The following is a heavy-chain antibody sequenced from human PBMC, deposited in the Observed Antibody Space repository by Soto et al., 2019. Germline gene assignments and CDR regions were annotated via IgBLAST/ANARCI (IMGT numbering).Heavy chain of an antibody. CDR1: GGSVSSGSYY. CDR2: IYYSGST. V-gene: IGHV4-61*01. J-gene: IGHJ4*02. Sequence: SLTCTVSGGSVSSGSYYWSWIRQPPGKGLEWIGYIYYSGSTNYNPSLKSRVTISVDTSKNQFSLKLSSVTAADTAVYYCARDHGGYVGYWGQGTLVTVSS. D-gene: IGHD5-12*01. CDR3: ARDHGGYVGY.